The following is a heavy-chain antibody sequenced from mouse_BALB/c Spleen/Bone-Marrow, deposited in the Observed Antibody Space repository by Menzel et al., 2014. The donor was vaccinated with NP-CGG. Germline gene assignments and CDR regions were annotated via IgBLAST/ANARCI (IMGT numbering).Heavy chain of an antibody. CDR3: ARAYYGNYPYVMDY. Sequence: EVKLMESGAELVKPGASVKLSCTASGFNIKDTYIHWVNQRPEQGLEWIGRIDPANGFAKYDPKFQGKATITADTSSNTAYLHLSSLTSGDTAVYYCARAYYGNYPYVMDYWGQGTSVTVSS. D-gene: IGHD2-10*01. V-gene: IGHV14-3*02. CDR2: IDPANGFA. CDR1: GFNIKDTY. J-gene: IGHJ4*01.